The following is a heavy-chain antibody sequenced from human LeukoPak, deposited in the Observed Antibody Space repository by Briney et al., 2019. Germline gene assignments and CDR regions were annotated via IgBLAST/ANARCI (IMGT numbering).Heavy chain of an antibody. J-gene: IGHJ4*02. Sequence: KPSETLSLTCTVSGGSINSYYWSWIRQPPGKGLEWIGYVFYTGSTNYNPSLKSRVTMFEDKSKNQFSLRLYSVTVADTAVYYCARHFAYSSSSYFDYWGQGSLVTVSS. CDR2: VFYTGST. D-gene: IGHD6-6*01. CDR1: GGSINSYY. V-gene: IGHV4-59*08. CDR3: ARHFAYSSSSYFDY.